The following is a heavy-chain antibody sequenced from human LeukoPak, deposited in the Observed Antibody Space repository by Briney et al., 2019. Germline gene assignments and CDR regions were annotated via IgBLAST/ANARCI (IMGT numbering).Heavy chain of an antibody. J-gene: IGHJ3*02. CDR3: ASYRYGSSFAFDI. Sequence: GGSLRLSCGASGFTVSTNYMSWVRQAPGKGLEWVSIIYSGGSTYYADSVKGRFTISRDNSKNTLYLQMNSLRAEDTAVYYCASYRYGSSFAFDIWGQGTMVAVSS. CDR2: IYSGGST. D-gene: IGHD6-6*01. V-gene: IGHV3-66*01. CDR1: GFTVSTNY.